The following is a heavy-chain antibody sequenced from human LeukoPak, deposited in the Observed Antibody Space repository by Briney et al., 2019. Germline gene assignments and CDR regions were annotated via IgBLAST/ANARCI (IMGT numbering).Heavy chain of an antibody. CDR3: AREGNDYGDHDPFFDY. Sequence: ASVKVSCKDSGYTFTGYYMHWVRQAPGQGLEWMGWINPNSGGTNYAQKFQGRVTMARDTSISTAYMELSRLRSDDTAVYYCAREGNDYGDHDPFFDYWGQGTLVPVSS. V-gene: IGHV1-2*02. D-gene: IGHD4-17*01. J-gene: IGHJ4*02. CDR2: INPNSGGT. CDR1: GYTFTGYY.